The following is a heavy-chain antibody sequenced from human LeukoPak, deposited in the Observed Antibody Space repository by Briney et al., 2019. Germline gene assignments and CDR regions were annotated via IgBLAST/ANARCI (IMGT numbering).Heavy chain of an antibody. V-gene: IGHV3-23*01. Sequence: GGSLRLSCVASGFTFASHAVSWVRQAPGKGLEWVSSISESGDNTYYADSVKGRFTISRDNAKNSLFLQMNSLRAEDTAVYYCAKDILAAGLFFDYWGQGALVTVSS. CDR2: ISESGDNT. CDR3: AKDILAAGLFFDY. J-gene: IGHJ4*02. CDR1: GFTFASHA. D-gene: IGHD6-13*01.